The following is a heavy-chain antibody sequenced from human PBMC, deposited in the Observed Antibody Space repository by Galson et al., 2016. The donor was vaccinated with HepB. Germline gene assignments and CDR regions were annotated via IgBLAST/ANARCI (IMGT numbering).Heavy chain of an antibody. D-gene: IGHD3-16*02. CDR2: INHSGTP. V-gene: IGHV4-34*01. J-gene: IGHJ4*02. Sequence: LSLTCTVSIGSFSGFYWSWIRQPPRKGLEWIGEINHSGTPTYYPSLKSRVSISVDTSKNHFSLRLSSVTAADTAVYYCARGRRFDYVWGSYRYPTAFDYWGQGTLVTVSS. CDR3: ARGRRFDYVWGSYRYPTAFDY. CDR1: IGSFSGFY.